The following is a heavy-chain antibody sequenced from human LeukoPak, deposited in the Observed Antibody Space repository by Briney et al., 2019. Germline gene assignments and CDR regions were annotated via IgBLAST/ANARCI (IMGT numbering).Heavy chain of an antibody. D-gene: IGHD3-22*01. V-gene: IGHV4-59*01. Sequence: SETLSLTCTVSGGSISSYYWSWIRQPPGKGLEWIGYIYYSGSTNYNPSLKSRVTISVDTSKNQFSLKLSSVTAADTAVYYCAREWGSYYYDSSGYFDYWGQGTLVTVSS. CDR1: GGSISSYY. J-gene: IGHJ4*02. CDR3: AREWGSYYYDSSGYFDY. CDR2: IYYSGST.